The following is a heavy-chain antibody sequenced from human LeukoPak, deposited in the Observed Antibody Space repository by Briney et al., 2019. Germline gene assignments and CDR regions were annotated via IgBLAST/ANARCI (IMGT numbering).Heavy chain of an antibody. CDR2: ISGSGGST. J-gene: IGHJ4*02. V-gene: IGHV3-23*01. D-gene: IGHD3-9*01. Sequence: PGGSLRLSXAASGFTFSSYAMSWVRQAPGKGLEWVSAISGSGGSTYYADSVKGRFTISRDNSKNTLYLQMNSLRAEDTAVYYCAKDHLVSYYDILTGYYYFDYWGQGTLVTVSS. CDR3: AKDHLVSYYDILTGYYYFDY. CDR1: GFTFSSYA.